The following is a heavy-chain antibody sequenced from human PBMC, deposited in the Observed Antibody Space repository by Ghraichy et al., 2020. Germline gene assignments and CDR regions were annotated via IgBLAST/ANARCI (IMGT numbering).Heavy chain of an antibody. D-gene: IGHD5-18*01. J-gene: IGHJ2*01. V-gene: IGHV3-23*01. CDR2: ISGSGGST. Sequence: GGSLRLSCAASGFTFSSYAMSWVRQAPGKGLEWVSAISGSGGSTYYADSVKGRFTISRDNSENTLYLQMNSLRAEDTAVYYCATLPSRVVQLWPDWYFDLWGRGTLVTVSS. CDR3: ATLPSRVVQLWPDWYFDL. CDR1: GFTFSSYA.